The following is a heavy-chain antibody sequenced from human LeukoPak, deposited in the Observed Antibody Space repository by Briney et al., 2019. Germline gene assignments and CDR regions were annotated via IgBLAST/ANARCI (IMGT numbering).Heavy chain of an antibody. V-gene: IGHV3-21*01. CDR3: ASPQWAYQRGYSGYDHFDY. CDR1: GFTFSSYS. J-gene: IGHJ4*02. CDR2: ISSSSSYI. D-gene: IGHD5-12*01. Sequence: GGSLRLSCAASGFTFSSYSMNWVRQAPGKGLEWVSSISSSSSYIYYADSVKGRFTISRDNAKNSLYLQMNSLRAEDTAVYYCASPQWAYQRGYSGYDHFDYWGQGTLVTVSS.